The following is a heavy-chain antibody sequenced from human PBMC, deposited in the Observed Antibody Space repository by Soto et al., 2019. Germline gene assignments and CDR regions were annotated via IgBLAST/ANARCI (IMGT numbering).Heavy chain of an antibody. CDR3: ARVKITVTKGAFDI. CDR1: GYTFTTCG. Sequence: ASVKVSCEASGYTFTTCGITWVRQATGQGLEWMGWISAYNVNTNYAQNLQGRVTMTTDTSTSTAYMELRSLRSDDTAVYYCARVKITVTKGAFDIWGQGTRVTVSS. V-gene: IGHV1-18*01. CDR2: ISAYNVNT. D-gene: IGHD4-17*01. J-gene: IGHJ3*02.